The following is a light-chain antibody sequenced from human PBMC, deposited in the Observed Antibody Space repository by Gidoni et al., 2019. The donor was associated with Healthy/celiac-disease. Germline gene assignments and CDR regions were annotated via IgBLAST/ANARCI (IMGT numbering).Light chain of an antibody. CDR1: QDISNY. V-gene: IGKV1-33*01. CDR2: DAS. J-gene: IGKJ1*01. CDR3: QQYDNLLTWT. Sequence: DIQMTQSPSSLSASVGDRVTITCQARQDISNYLNWYQQKPGKAPKLLIYDASNLETGVPSRFSGSGSGTDFTFTISSLQPEDIATYYCQQYDNLLTWTFGQXTKVEIK.